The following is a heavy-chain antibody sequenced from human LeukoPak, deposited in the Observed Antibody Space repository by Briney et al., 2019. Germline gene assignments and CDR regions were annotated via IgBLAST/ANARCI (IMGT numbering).Heavy chain of an antibody. V-gene: IGHV3-30-3*01. CDR3: ARVLVDAFDY. CDR2: ISYDGSNK. D-gene: IGHD2-15*01. J-gene: IGHJ4*02. CDR1: GFTFSSYA. Sequence: GRSLRLSCEAPGFTFSSYAMHWVRQAPGKGLEWVAVISYDGSNKYYADSVKGRFTISRDNSKNTLYLQMNSLRAEDTAVYYCARVLVDAFDYWGQGTLVTVSS.